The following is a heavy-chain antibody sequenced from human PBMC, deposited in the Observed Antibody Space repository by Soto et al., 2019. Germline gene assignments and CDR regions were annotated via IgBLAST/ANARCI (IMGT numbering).Heavy chain of an antibody. J-gene: IGHJ4*02. Sequence: GGSLRLSCAASGFTVSSNYMSCVRQAPWKGLEWFSVIYSGGSTYYEDSVKGRFTISRDNSKNTLYLQMNSLRAEDTAVYYCASYPRTGILTGFEYWGQGTMVTLSS. V-gene: IGHV3-53*01. CDR2: IYSGGST. D-gene: IGHD3-9*01. CDR3: ASYPRTGILTGFEY. CDR1: GFTVSSNY.